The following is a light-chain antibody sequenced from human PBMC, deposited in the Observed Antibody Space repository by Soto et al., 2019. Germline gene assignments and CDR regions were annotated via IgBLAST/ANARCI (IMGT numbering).Light chain of an antibody. CDR2: DAS. CDR3: QHGT. J-gene: IGKJ1*01. CDR1: QSISSW. V-gene: IGKV1-5*01. Sequence: DIQMTQSPSTLSASVGDRVTITCRASQSISSWLAWYQQKPGKAPKLLIYDASSLESGVPSRFSGSGSGTEFTLTISSLQPDDFATYYCQHGTFGQGTKVDSK.